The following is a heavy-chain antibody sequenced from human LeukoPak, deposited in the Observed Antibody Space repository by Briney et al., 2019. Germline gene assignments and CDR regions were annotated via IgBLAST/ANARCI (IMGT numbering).Heavy chain of an antibody. CDR1: GGSISSGSYY. Sequence: SETLSLTCTVSGGSISSGSYYWGWIRQPPGKGLEWIGSIYYSGSTYYNPSLKSRVTISVDTSKNQFSLKLSSVTAADTAVYYCARLGLKYYYDSSGYYSHFDYWGQGTLVTVSS. J-gene: IGHJ4*02. CDR3: ARLGLKYYYDSSGYYSHFDY. V-gene: IGHV4-39*01. D-gene: IGHD3-22*01. CDR2: IYYSGST.